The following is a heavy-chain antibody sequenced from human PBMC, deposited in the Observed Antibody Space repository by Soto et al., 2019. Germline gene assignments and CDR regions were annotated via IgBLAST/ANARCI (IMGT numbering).Heavy chain of an antibody. D-gene: IGHD4-17*01. J-gene: IGHJ3*02. CDR3: AGETTVPNRGYAFDI. CDR1: GGSISSSNW. Sequence: QVQLQESGPGLVKPSGTLSLTCAVSGGSISSSNWWSWVRQPPGKGLEWIGEIYHSGSTNYNPSLQSRVTISVDKSKNQFSLKLSSVTAADTAVYYCAGETTVPNRGYAFDIWGQGTMVTVSS. V-gene: IGHV4-4*02. CDR2: IYHSGST.